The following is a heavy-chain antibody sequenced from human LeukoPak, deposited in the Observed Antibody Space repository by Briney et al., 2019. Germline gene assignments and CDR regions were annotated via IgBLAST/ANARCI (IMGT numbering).Heavy chain of an antibody. V-gene: IGHV3-9*01. CDR2: ISWNSVTK. Sequence: GGSLRLSCAASGFTLNDYAMHWVRQAPGKGLEWVSGISWNSVTKGYADSVKGRFTISRDNTKNSLYLQMNSLRPEDTALYFCTKGISYWYFDLWGRGTLVTVSS. CDR3: TKGISYWYFDL. CDR1: GFTLNDYA. J-gene: IGHJ2*01.